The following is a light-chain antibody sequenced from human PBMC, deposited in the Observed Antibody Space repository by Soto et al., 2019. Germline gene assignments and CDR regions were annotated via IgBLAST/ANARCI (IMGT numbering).Light chain of an antibody. Sequence: QSALTQPPSASGSPGQSVTISCTGTKNDIGVYDFVSWYQHHPGKAPRLIIYEGSKRPSGVSNRFSGSKSGNTASLTISGLQTEDEADYYCCSYARSNFVVFGGGTQLTVL. CDR2: EGS. J-gene: IGLJ2*01. CDR3: CSYARSNFVV. CDR1: KNDIGVYDF. V-gene: IGLV2-8*01.